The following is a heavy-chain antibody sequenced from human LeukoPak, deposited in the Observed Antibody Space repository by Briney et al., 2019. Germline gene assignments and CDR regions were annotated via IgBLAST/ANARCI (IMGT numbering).Heavy chain of an antibody. D-gene: IGHD2-8*02. V-gene: IGHV1-58*01. J-gene: IGHJ3*02. CDR2: IVVGSGNT. CDR1: GFTFTTSA. CDR3: AAVPNANAWYWDDAFDI. Sequence: ASVKVSCKASGFTFTTSAVQWVRQARGQRPEWIGRIVVGSGNTDHAQKFQGRLTITRDIPTSTAYMELSSLTSDDTAVYYCAAVPNANAWYWDDAFDIWGQGTMVTVSS.